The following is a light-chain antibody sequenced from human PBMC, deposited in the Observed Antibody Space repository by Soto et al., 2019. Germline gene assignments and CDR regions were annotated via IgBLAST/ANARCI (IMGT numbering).Light chain of an antibody. CDR1: SSDIGTYNL. J-gene: IGLJ1*01. CDR2: EGI. V-gene: IGLV2-23*01. Sequence: ALTQPASVSGSPGQSITISCTGTSSDIGTYNLVSWYQHYPGKAPKLMIYEGIKRPSGVSNRFSGSKSGNTAFLTISGLQAEDEADYYCCSYASSSTYVFGTGTKVTV. CDR3: CSYASSSTYV.